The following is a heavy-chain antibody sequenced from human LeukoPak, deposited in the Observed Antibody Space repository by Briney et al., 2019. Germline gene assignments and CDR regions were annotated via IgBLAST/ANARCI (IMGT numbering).Heavy chain of an antibody. Sequence: GGSLRLSCAASGFTFSSYGMHWVRQAPGKGLEWVAFIRYDGSNKYYADSVKGRFTISRDNSKNTLYLQMNSLRAEDTAVYYCAKEQSERYFDWLSPYYYYYYMDVWGKGTTVTISS. D-gene: IGHD3-9*01. J-gene: IGHJ6*03. CDR1: GFTFSSYG. CDR3: AKEQSERYFDWLSPYYYYYYMDV. CDR2: IRYDGSNK. V-gene: IGHV3-30*02.